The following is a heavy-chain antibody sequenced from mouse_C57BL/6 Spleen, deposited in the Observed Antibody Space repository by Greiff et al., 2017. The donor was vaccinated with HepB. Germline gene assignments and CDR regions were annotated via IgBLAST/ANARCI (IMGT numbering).Heavy chain of an antibody. CDR1: GYSFTSYY. J-gene: IGHJ4*01. Sequence: QVQLQQSGPELVKPGASVKISCKASGYSFTSYYIHWVKQRPGQGLEWIGWIYPGSGNTKYNEKFKGKATLTADTSSSTAYMQLSSLTSEDSAVYYCARHDGYYDAMDYWGQGTSVTVSS. D-gene: IGHD2-3*01. CDR2: IYPGSGNT. CDR3: ARHDGYYDAMDY. V-gene: IGHV1-66*01.